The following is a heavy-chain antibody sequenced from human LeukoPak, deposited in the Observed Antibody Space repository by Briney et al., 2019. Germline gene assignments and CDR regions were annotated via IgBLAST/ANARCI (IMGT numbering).Heavy chain of an antibody. Sequence: GGSLRLSCAASGFTFSSYAMSWVRQAPGKGLEWVSAISGSGGSTYYADSVKGRFTISRDNSKNTLYLQMNSLRAEDTAVYYCVKNSWGLRSLGEFDYWGQGTLVTVSS. V-gene: IGHV3-23*01. CDR3: VKNSWGLRSLGEFDY. D-gene: IGHD3-16*01. CDR2: ISGSGGST. J-gene: IGHJ4*02. CDR1: GFTFSSYA.